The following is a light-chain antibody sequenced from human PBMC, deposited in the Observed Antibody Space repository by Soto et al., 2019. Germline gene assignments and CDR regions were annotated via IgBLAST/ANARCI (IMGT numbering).Light chain of an antibody. CDR1: QSLLHITGETF. Sequence: DVVITQTPLSVSFAPVQPSSISCVSSQSLLHITGETFLFWYLQKPGQSPQLLIYEVSTRVSGVPDRFSGSGSGTDFTLEISRVETDDVGIYYCMQSTQLPPTFGQGTRLEI. J-gene: IGKJ5*01. V-gene: IGKV2D-29*02. CDR3: MQSTQLPPT. CDR2: EVS.